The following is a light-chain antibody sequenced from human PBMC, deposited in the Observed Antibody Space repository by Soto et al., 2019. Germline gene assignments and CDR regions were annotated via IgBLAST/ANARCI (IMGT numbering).Light chain of an antibody. CDR1: SSDVGGYNY. J-gene: IGLJ1*01. Sequence: QSVLAQPASVSGSPGQSITISCTGNSSDVGGYNYVSWYQQHPGKAPKLMIYDVSNRPSGVSNRFSGSKSGNTASLTISGLQAEDEADYYCSSYTGSNSYVFGTGTKVTVL. CDR3: SSYTGSNSYV. V-gene: IGLV2-14*01. CDR2: DVS.